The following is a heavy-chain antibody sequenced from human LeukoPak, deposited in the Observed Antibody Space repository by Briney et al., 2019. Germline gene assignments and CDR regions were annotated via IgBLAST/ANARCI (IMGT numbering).Heavy chain of an antibody. Sequence: SETLSLTCAVYGGSFSGYYWSWIRQPPGKGLEWIGEINHSGSTNYNPSLKSRVTISVDTSKNQFSLKLSSVTAADTAVYYCARGREWTRRIDIWGQGTMVTVSS. V-gene: IGHV4-34*01. CDR3: ARGREWTRRIDI. J-gene: IGHJ3*02. D-gene: IGHD3-3*01. CDR2: INHSGST. CDR1: GGSFSGYY.